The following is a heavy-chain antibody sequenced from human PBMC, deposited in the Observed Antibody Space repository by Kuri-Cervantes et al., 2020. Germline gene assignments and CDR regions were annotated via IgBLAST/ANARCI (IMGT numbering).Heavy chain of an antibody. CDR1: GYTFTGYY. Sequence: ASVKVSCKASGYTFTGYYMHWVRQAPGQGLEWMGWINPNSGGTNYAQKFQGRVTMTRDTSISTAYMELRRLRPDGTAVYYCARESRLRQQLKYNWFDPWGQGTLVTVSS. V-gene: IGHV1-2*02. J-gene: IGHJ5*02. D-gene: IGHD6-13*01. CDR3: ARESRLRQQLKYNWFDP. CDR2: INPNSGGT.